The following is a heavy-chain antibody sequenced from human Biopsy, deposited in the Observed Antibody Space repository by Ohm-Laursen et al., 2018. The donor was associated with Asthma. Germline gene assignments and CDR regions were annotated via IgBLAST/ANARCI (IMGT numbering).Heavy chain of an antibody. D-gene: IGHD3-9*01. Sequence: SVKVSCKASGYTFIHFATHWVRQAPGQRLEWMGWINAGDGNTKYSQKFQGRVTITRDTSASTAYMDLRSLRSEDTAMYYCARTYYDFLTGQVNDAFALWGQGTMVTVSS. CDR3: ARTYYDFLTGQVNDAFAL. J-gene: IGHJ3*01. CDR1: GYTFIHFA. V-gene: IGHV1-3*01. CDR2: INAGDGNT.